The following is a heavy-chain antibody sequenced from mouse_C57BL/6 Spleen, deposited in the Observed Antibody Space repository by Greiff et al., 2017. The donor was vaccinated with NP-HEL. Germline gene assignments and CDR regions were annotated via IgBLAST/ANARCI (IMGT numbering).Heavy chain of an antibody. Sequence: VQLQQSGPELVKPGASVKIPCKASGYTFTDYNMDWVKQSHGKSLEWIGDINPNNGGTIYNQKFKGKATLTVDKSSSTAYMGLRSLTSEDTAVYYCARSLYSSLGAWFAYWGQGTLVTVSA. CDR2: INPNNGGT. CDR1: GYTFTDYN. CDR3: ARSLYSSLGAWFAY. D-gene: IGHD2-5*01. J-gene: IGHJ3*01. V-gene: IGHV1-18*01.